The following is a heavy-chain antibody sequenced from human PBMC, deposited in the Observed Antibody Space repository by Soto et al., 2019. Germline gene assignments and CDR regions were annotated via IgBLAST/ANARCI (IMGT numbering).Heavy chain of an antibody. V-gene: IGHV3-33*01. J-gene: IGHJ3*01. D-gene: IGHD2-2*01. CDR1: GFTFSGYG. CDR3: ARDGFTSWSPSF. Sequence: QVQLVESGGGVVQPERSLRLSCAASGFTFSGYGMHWVRQAPGKGLEWVAVIWHDGGDKYYADSVKGRFTISRDNSMNTLYLQIINLRAEDTAVYYCARDGFTSWSPSFWGQGTMVTVSS. CDR2: IWHDGGDK.